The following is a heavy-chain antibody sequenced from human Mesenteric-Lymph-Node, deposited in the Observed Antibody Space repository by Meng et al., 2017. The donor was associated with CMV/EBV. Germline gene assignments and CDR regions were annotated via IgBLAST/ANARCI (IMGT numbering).Heavy chain of an antibody. Sequence: LSLTCAASGFTFSSYAMHWVRQAPGKGLEWVAVISYDGSNKYYADSMKGRFTISRDNSKNTLYLQMNSLRAEDTAVYYCARRVAARSDLDYWGQGTLVTVSS. V-gene: IGHV3-30-3*01. J-gene: IGHJ4*02. CDR2: ISYDGSNK. D-gene: IGHD6-6*01. CDR3: ARRVAARSDLDY. CDR1: GFTFSSYA.